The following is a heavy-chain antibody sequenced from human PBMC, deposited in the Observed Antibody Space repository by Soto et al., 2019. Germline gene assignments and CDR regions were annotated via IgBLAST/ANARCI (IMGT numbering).Heavy chain of an antibody. CDR3: AHRVLRTVFGLVTPTAIYFDF. Sequence: QITLNESGPTQVKPRQTLTLTCTFSGFSLTTSGVGVGWIRQSPGKAPEWLALIYWDDDKRYSPSLKSRLTITKDTSKNQVVLTMADLDPADTPTYYCAHRVLRTVFGLVTPTAIYFDFWGQGTPVAVSS. V-gene: IGHV2-5*02. J-gene: IGHJ4*02. D-gene: IGHD3-3*01. CDR2: IYWDDDK. CDR1: GFSLTTSGVG.